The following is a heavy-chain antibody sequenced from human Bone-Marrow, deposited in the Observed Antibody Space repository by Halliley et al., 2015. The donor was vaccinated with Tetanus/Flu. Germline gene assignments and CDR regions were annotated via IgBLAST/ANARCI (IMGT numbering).Heavy chain of an antibody. CDR3: AKEAFQDLQIFDY. V-gene: IGHV3-23*01. CDR2: FRGRGRAR. Sequence: GGVSAFRGRGRARGYADPVKGRFTISRDNGKNTLYLQMSSLRAEDTAVYYCAKEAFQDLQIFDYWGQGALVAVSS. J-gene: IGHJ4*02. D-gene: IGHD4-4*01.